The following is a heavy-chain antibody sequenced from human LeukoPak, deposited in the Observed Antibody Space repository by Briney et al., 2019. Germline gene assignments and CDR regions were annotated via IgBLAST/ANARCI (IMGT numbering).Heavy chain of an antibody. CDR2: IYHSGST. J-gene: IGHJ4*02. D-gene: IGHD3-10*01. V-gene: IGHV4-30-2*01. CDR3: ARRGGSGRSFDY. Sequence: SETLSLTCAVSGGSISSGGYSWSWIRQPPGKGLEWIGYIYHSGSTYYNPSLKSRVTISVDRSKNQFSLKLISVTAADTAVYYCARRGGSGRSFDYWGQGTLVTVSS. CDR1: GGSISSGGYS.